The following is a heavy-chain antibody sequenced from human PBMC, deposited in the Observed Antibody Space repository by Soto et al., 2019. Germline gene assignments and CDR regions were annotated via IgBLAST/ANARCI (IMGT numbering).Heavy chain of an antibody. D-gene: IGHD3-22*01. V-gene: IGHV3-23*01. Sequence: DVQLLESGGDLAQPGGALRLSCEASGFTVNNYAIAWVRQAPGKGLEWVSGITSSGAAYYAASVKGRFTISRDNSKNTLYLQMNSLRAEDTAVYYCAKGESSVSARDFDPWGQGTLVTVSS. J-gene: IGHJ5*02. CDR3: AKGESSVSARDFDP. CDR2: ITSSGAA. CDR1: GFTVNNYA.